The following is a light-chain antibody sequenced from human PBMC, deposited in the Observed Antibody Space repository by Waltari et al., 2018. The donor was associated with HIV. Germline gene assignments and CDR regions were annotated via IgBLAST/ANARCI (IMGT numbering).Light chain of an antibody. J-gene: IGLJ2*01. CDR3: NCRGNSGNQVL. V-gene: IGLV3-19*01. CDR2: VKD. Sequence: SSELTQDPAVSVALGQKVMITCQGDSLRNNYASLYQQKTGQAPVLVFYVKDGRPSRIPDRFSGSSSGNTASLTITGAQAEDEADYYCNCRGNSGNQVLFGGGTQLTVL. CDR1: SLRNNY.